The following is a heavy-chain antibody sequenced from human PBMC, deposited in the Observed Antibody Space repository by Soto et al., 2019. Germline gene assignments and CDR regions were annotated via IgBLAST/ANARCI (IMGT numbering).Heavy chain of an antibody. CDR2: IYPSGIT. CDR3: AREAYKRGATNPFFDY. CDR1: DGSISSSNW. Sequence: SETLSLTCAVSDGSISSSNWWTWVRLPPGKGLEWIGEIYPSGITNYSPSLKSRVTMSVDKSKNQFSLKLNSVTAADTAMYYCAREAYKRGATNPFFDYWGQGTLVTVSS. J-gene: IGHJ4*02. D-gene: IGHD1-26*01. V-gene: IGHV4-4*02.